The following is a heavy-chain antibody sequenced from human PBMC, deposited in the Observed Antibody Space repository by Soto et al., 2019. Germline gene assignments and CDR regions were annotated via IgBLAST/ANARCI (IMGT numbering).Heavy chain of an antibody. CDR1: GGSISSYY. CDR2: IYYSGST. J-gene: IGHJ3*02. CDR3: ASHTNWEFGAFDI. Sequence: SETLSLTCTVSGGSISSYYWSWIRQPPGKGLEWIGYIYYSGSTNYNPSLKSRFNISVDTSKNQFSLKLSSVTAADTAVYYCASHTNWEFGAFDIWGQGTMVTVSS. V-gene: IGHV4-59*01. D-gene: IGHD7-27*01.